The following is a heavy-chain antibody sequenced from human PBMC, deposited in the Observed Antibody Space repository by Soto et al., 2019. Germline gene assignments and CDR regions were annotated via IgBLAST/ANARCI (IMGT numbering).Heavy chain of an antibody. D-gene: IGHD2-15*01. CDR1: GFPFSNAW. V-gene: IGHV3-15*01. J-gene: IGHJ6*03. Sequence: PGGSLSLSCAASGFPFSNAWMSWVRQAPGKGLEWVGRIKSKTDGGTTDYAAPVKGRFTISRDDSKNTLYLQMNSLKTEDTAVYYCTTEGYCSGGSCETRYYYYYYMDVWGKGTTVTVSS. CDR3: TTEGYCSGGSCETRYYYYYYMDV. CDR2: IKSKTDGGTT.